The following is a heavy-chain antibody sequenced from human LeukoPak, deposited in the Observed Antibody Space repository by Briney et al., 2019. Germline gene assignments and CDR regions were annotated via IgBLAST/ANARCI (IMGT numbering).Heavy chain of an antibody. D-gene: IGHD7-27*01. CDR1: GGTFSSYT. CDR2: IIPILGIA. Sequence: SVKVSCKASGGTFSSYTISWVRQALGQGLEWMGRIIPILGIANYAQKFQGRVTITADKSTSTAYMELSSLRSEDTAVYYCARDGDSEWTGVSAFDIWGQGTMVTVSS. CDR3: ARDGDSEWTGVSAFDI. V-gene: IGHV1-69*04. J-gene: IGHJ3*02.